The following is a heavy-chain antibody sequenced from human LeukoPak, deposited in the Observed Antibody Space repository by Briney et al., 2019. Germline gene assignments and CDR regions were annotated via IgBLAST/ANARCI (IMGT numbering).Heavy chain of an antibody. CDR1: GYTFTNYA. CDR2: INPNSGGT. V-gene: IGHV1-2*04. D-gene: IGHD4-23*01. J-gene: IGHJ6*02. Sequence: ASVKVSCKASGYTFTNYAMHWVRQAPGQGLEWMGWINPNSGGTNYAQKFQGWVTMTRDTSISTAYMELSRLRSDDTAVYYCARELGGNSVDYYGMDVWGQGTTVTVSS. CDR3: ARELGGNSVDYYGMDV.